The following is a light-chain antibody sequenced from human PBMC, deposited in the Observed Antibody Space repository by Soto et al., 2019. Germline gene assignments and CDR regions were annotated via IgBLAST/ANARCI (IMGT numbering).Light chain of an antibody. Sequence: DIQMTQSPSSLSASVGDRVTITCQASQDISNFLNWYQQKPGKAPKILIYDASVLEAGVPSRFSGGGSGTHFTLTISSLQAEDVATYYCQQFDNLPLTLGGVTKVEIK. CDR3: QQFDNLPLT. CDR2: DAS. CDR1: QDISNF. V-gene: IGKV1-33*01. J-gene: IGKJ4*01.